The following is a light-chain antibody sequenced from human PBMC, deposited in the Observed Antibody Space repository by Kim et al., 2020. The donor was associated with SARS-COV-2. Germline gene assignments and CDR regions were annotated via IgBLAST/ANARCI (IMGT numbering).Light chain of an antibody. CDR2: DAF. J-gene: IGKJ4*01. CDR1: QSVGNY. Sequence: EIVLTQSPATLSLSPGERATLSCRASQSVGNYLAWYQQKPGQAPRLLIYDAFNRATGIPSRFGGSGFGTDFTLTISSLEPEDFAVYYCQQRYNWPPLTFGGGTKLEIK. V-gene: IGKV3-11*01. CDR3: QQRYNWPPLT.